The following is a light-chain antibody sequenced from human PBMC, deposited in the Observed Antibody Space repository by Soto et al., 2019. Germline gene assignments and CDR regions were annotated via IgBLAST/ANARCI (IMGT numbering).Light chain of an antibody. CDR3: QQSSSTPRT. CDR2: DAS. V-gene: IGKV1-39*01. CDR1: QGISRS. J-gene: IGKJ1*01. Sequence: DIAMTQSPSSLSASVGDRVTITCRASQGISRSLNWYQQKPGKAPKLLIYDASILVSGVPARFSGGGSGTEFTLTISSLQREDFATYYCQQSSSTPRTFGQGTKVEVK.